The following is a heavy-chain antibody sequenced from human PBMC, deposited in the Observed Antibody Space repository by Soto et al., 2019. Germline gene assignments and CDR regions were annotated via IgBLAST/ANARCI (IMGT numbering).Heavy chain of an antibody. CDR1: GFTFSSYA. Sequence: QVQLVESGGGVVQPGRSLRLSCAASGFTFSSYAMHWVRQAPGKGLEWVAVISYDGSNKYYADSVKGRFTISRDNSKNTLYLQMNSLRAEDTAVYYCARGAYSTVVTTGGGVDYWGQGTLVTVSS. CDR3: ARGAYSTVVTTGGGVDY. D-gene: IGHD4-17*01. J-gene: IGHJ4*02. V-gene: IGHV3-30-3*01. CDR2: ISYDGSNK.